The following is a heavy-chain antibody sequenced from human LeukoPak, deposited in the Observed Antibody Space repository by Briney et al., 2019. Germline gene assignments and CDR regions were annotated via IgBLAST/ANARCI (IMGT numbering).Heavy chain of an antibody. D-gene: IGHD3-16*01. CDR1: GFNFNSYA. CDR3: ATELRILSWGVDAFDI. V-gene: IGHV3-30*04. Sequence: GGSLRLSCAASGFNFNSYAVHWVRQAPGKGLEWVAFISYDGSNKYYADSVKGRFTISRDTSKTTLYLQMNSLRTEDMALYYCATELRILSWGVDAFDIWGQGTMVTVSS. CDR2: ISYDGSNK. J-gene: IGHJ3*02.